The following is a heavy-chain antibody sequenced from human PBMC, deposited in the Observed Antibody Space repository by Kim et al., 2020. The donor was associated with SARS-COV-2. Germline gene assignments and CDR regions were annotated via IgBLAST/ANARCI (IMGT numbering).Heavy chain of an antibody. CDR2: ISSSSSTI. J-gene: IGHJ4*02. Sequence: GGSLRLSCAASGFTFSSYSMNWVRQAPGKGLECVSYISSSSSTIYYADSVKGRFTISRDNAKNSLYLQMNSLRDEDTAVYYCARAGDGDILTGYYLIHYYFDYWGQGTLVTVSS. CDR1: GFTFSSYS. CDR3: ARAGDGDILTGYYLIHYYFDY. D-gene: IGHD3-9*01. V-gene: IGHV3-48*02.